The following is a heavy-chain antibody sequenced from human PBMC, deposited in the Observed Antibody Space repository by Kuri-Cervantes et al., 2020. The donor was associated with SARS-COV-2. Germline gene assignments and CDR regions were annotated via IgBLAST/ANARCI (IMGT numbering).Heavy chain of an antibody. J-gene: IGHJ6*02. CDR3: AAAPVTKSPYYYYYYGMDV. V-gene: IGHV1-46*01. Sequence: ASVKVSCKASGYTFTSYYMHWVRQAPGQGLEWMGIINPSGGSTSYAQKFQGRVTMTRDTSTSTAYMELSRLRSDDTAVYYCAAAPVTKSPYYYYYYGMDVWGQGTTVTVSS. CDR2: INPSGGST. CDR1: GYTFTSYY. D-gene: IGHD4-17*01.